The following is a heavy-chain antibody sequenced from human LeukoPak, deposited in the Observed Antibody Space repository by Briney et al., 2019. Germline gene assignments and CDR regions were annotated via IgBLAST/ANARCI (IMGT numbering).Heavy chain of an antibody. Sequence: ALVKVSCKASGYTLTASYMTSGPQSPRQQVEWWGWINTTSGATHYAQNFQGRVTMSRDTSISTAYMEVSRLRPDDTAVYYCARDLATDAFDLWGQGTMVTVSS. CDR1: GYTLTASY. CDR2: INTTSGAT. J-gene: IGHJ3*01. CDR3: ARDLATDAFDL. V-gene: IGHV1-2*02.